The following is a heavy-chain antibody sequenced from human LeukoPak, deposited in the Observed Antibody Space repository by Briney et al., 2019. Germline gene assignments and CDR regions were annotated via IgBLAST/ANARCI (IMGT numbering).Heavy chain of an antibody. CDR2: ISYDGINK. D-gene: IGHD3-3*01. V-gene: IGHV3-30*19. Sequence: PGRSLRLSCAASGFTFSSYGMHWVRQAPGKGLEWVAVISYDGINKYYADSVKGRFTLSRDNSKNTLSLQMNSLRTEDTAVYYCAREERFLQWPYYNGMDVWGQGTTVTVSS. J-gene: IGHJ6*02. CDR3: AREERFLQWPYYNGMDV. CDR1: GFTFSSYG.